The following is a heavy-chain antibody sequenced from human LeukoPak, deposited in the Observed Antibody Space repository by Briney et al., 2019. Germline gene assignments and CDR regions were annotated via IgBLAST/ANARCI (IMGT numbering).Heavy chain of an antibody. CDR1: GYSISSGYY. CDR3: ARTFYFDY. Sequence: ASETLSLTCTVSGYSISSGYYWGWIRQPPGKGLEWIGSIYHSGSTYYNPSLKSRVTISADTSKNQFSLKLSSVTAADTAVYYCARTFYFDYWGQGTLVTVSS. V-gene: IGHV4-38-2*02. CDR2: IYHSGST. J-gene: IGHJ4*02. D-gene: IGHD2/OR15-2a*01.